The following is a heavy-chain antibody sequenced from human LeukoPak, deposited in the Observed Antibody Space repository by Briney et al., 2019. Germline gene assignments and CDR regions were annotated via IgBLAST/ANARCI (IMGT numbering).Heavy chain of an antibody. J-gene: IGHJ4*02. D-gene: IGHD3-9*01. Sequence: GGSLRLSCAASGFTFSNYAINWVRQAPGKGLECVSSISSGSSHISYEDSVKGRFTISRDNSKNTLYLQMNSLRAEDTAVYYCAKEDWLGAFDYWGQGTLVTISS. CDR1: GFTFSNYA. CDR3: AKEDWLGAFDY. V-gene: IGHV3-21*04. CDR2: ISSGSSHI.